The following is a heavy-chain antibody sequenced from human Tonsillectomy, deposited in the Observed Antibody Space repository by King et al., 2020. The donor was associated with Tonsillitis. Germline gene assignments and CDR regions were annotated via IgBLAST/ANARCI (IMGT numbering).Heavy chain of an antibody. V-gene: IGHV3-30*17. J-gene: IGHJ6*03. CDR1: GFTFSSYA. D-gene: IGHD2-21*02. Sequence: QLVQSGGGVVQPGRSLRLSCAASGFTFSSYAMHWVRQAPGKGLEWVAVISYDGSNNYYADSVKGRFTISRDNSKNTLSLQMNSLRAEDTAVYNCARDSTDYSYYYYMDVWGKGTTVTVSS. CDR3: ARDSTDYSYYYYMDV. CDR2: ISYDGSNN.